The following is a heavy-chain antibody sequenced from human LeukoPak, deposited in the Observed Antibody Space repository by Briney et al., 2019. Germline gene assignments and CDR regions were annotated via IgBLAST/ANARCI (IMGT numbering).Heavy chain of an antibody. Sequence: SVKVSCKASGGTFSSYAISWVRQAPGQGLEWMGGIIPIFGTANYAQKFQGRVTITADESTSTAYMELSSLRSEDTAVYYCARDWGMRGINDYGDYGAFDIWGQGTMVTVSS. CDR3: ARDWGMRGINDYGDYGAFDI. CDR1: GGTFSSYA. D-gene: IGHD4-17*01. J-gene: IGHJ3*02. V-gene: IGHV1-69*01. CDR2: IIPIFGTA.